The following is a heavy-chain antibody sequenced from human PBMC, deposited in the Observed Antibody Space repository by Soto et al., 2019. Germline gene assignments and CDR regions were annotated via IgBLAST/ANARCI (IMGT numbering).Heavy chain of an antibody. D-gene: IGHD2-2*01. CDR2: IYYSGST. V-gene: IGHV4-31*03. J-gene: IGHJ6*02. Sequence: SETLSLTCTVSGDSIGSGAYYWSWIRQHPGKGLEWIGYIYYSGSTYYNPSLKSRVTISVDTSKTQFSLKLSSVTAADTAVYYCARVRMDCTSASCSYYYYGLDVWGQGTMVTVS. CDR1: GDSIGSGAYY. CDR3: ARVRMDCTSASCSYYYYGLDV.